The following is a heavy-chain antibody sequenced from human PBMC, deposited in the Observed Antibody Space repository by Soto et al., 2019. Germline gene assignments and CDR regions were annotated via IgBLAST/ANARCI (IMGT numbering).Heavy chain of an antibody. V-gene: IGHV4-39*01. CDR1: GGSISSSSYY. D-gene: IGHD2-2*01. J-gene: IGHJ5*02. CDR3: ARLKSCSSTSCYEGYNWFDP. CDR2: IYYSGST. Sequence: PSETLSLTCTVSGGSISSSSYYWGWIRQPPGKGLEWIGSIYYSGSTYYNPSLKSRVTISVDTSKNQFSLKLSSVTAADTAVYYCARLKSCSSTSCYEGYNWFDPWGQGTLVTVSS.